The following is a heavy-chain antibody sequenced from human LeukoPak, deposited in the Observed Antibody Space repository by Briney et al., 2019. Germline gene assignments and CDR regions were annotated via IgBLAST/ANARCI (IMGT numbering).Heavy chain of an antibody. CDR2: INSSGNRT. D-gene: IGHD5-24*01. CDR3: ARDGYNAFDY. CDR1: GFTFSSYW. V-gene: IGHV3-74*01. Sequence: GGSLRLSCAASGFTFSSYWMHWVRQAPGKGLVGVSHINSSGNRTSYADSVEGRFSISRDNAKNTLYLQMNSLRAEDTAVYYCARDGYNAFDYWGQGTLVTVSS. J-gene: IGHJ4*02.